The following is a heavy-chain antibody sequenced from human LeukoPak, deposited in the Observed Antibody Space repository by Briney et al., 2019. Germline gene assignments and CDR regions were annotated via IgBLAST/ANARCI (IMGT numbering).Heavy chain of an antibody. J-gene: IGHJ4*02. CDR1: GFSFSSFW. Sequence: GGSLRLSCAASGFSFSSFWMHWVRQAPGKGLVWVSGIKSDGAGTSYVDSVKGRFTISRDNAKNTLDLQMNSLRAEDTAVYYCARGSWGIDYGKDYWGQGTLVTVSS. CDR2: IKSDGAGT. D-gene: IGHD4-17*01. V-gene: IGHV3-74*01. CDR3: ARGSWGIDYGKDY.